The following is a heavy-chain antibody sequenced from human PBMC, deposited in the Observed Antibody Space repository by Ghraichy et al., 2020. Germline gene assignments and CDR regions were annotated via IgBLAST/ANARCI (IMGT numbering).Heavy chain of an antibody. CDR3: ARGGIHFWTDYYLYYGMDV. V-gene: IGHV1-69*13. D-gene: IGHD3/OR15-3a*01. CDR1: GGTFSSYS. CDR2: IIPIFGTT. Sequence: SVKVSCKASGGTFSSYSISWVRQAPGQGLEWMGGIIPIFGTTNYAQKFQGRVTITADESTTTAYMELSSLRSEDTAVYYCARGGIHFWTDYYLYYGMDVWGQGTTVTVSS. J-gene: IGHJ6*02.